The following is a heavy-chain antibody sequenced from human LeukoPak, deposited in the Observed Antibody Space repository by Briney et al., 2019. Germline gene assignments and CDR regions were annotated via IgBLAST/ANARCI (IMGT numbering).Heavy chain of an antibody. CDR2: ISWNSGSI. CDR1: GFTFDDYA. CDR3: AKGVAAMVVDYYFDY. D-gene: IGHD5-18*01. J-gene: IGHJ4*02. Sequence: GRSLRLSCAASGFTFDDYAMHWVRQAPGKGLEWVSGISWNSGSIGYADSVKGRFTISRDNAKNSLYLQMNSLRAEDMALYYCAKGVAAMVVDYYFDYWGQGTLVTVSS. V-gene: IGHV3-9*03.